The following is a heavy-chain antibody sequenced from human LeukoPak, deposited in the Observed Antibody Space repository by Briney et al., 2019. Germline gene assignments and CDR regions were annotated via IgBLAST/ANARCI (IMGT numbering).Heavy chain of an antibody. V-gene: IGHV3-21*01. CDR2: ISSSSSYI. D-gene: IGHD2-15*01. J-gene: IGHJ4*02. CDR3: AVSVVAATFDY. Sequence: GGSLRLSCAASGFTFSSYAMSWVRQAPGKGLEWVSSISSSSSYIYYADSVKGRFTISRDNAKNSLYLQMNSLRAEDTAVYYCAVSVVAATFDYWGQGTLVTVSS. CDR1: GFTFSSYA.